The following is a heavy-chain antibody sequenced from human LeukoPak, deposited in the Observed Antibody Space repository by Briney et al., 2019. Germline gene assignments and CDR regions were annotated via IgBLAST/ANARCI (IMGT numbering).Heavy chain of an antibody. J-gene: IGHJ4*02. D-gene: IGHD1-1*01. CDR3: ASGDNDPLFDY. CDR1: GGSISSGGYY. V-gene: IGHV4-31*03. Sequence: PSETPSLTCTVSGGSISSGGYYWSWIRQHPGKGLEWIGSIYYSGSTNYNPSLQGRVTISLDMSRNQFSLKLSSVTAADTAVYYCASGDNDPLFDYWGQGTLVTVSS. CDR2: IYYSGST.